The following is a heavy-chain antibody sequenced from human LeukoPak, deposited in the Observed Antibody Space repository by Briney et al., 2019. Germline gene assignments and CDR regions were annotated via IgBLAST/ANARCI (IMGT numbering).Heavy chain of an antibody. CDR1: GFIFSSYW. Sequence: GGSLRLSCAASGFIFSSYWMSWVRQAPGKGLEWVSLISWDGGSTYYADSVKGRFTISRDNSKNSLYLQMNSLRAEDTALYYCAKDGTAMVPTDDYYYYYMDVWGKGTTVTVSS. V-gene: IGHV3-43D*03. J-gene: IGHJ6*03. CDR3: AKDGTAMVPTDDYYYYYMDV. D-gene: IGHD5-18*01. CDR2: ISWDGGST.